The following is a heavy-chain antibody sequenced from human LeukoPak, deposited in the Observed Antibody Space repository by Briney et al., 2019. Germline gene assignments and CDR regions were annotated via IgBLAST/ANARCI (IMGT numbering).Heavy chain of an antibody. CDR2: IYYSGST. J-gene: IGHJ4*02. CDR1: GGSISSGGYY. V-gene: IGHV4-31*03. D-gene: IGHD2-2*01. Sequence: SETLSLTCTVSGGSISSGGYYWSWIRQHPGKGLEWIGYIYYSGSTYYNPSLKSRVTISVDTSKNQFSLKLSSVTAADTAVYYCARGNSSLTSSPFDYWGQGTLVTVSS. CDR3: ARGNSSLTSSPFDY.